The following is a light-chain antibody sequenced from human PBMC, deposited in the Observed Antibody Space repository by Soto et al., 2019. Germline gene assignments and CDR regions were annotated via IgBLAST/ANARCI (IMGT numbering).Light chain of an antibody. V-gene: IGKV3-11*01. CDR1: QSVSSY. CDR2: DAS. J-gene: IGKJ4*01. CDR3: LT. Sequence: EIVLTQSPATLSLSPGERATLSCRASQSVSSYLAWYQQKPGQAPRLLVYDASNRATGIPARFSGSGSGTDFTLTISSLEPEDFAVYSRLTFGGGTKVDIK.